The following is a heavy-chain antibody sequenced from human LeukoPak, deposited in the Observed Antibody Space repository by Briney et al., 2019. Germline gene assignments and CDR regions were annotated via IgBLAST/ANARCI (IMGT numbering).Heavy chain of an antibody. D-gene: IGHD2-2*01. CDR3: AREVSQLLRHFDY. CDR2: ISSSSSYI. Sequence: GGSLRLSCAASGFTFSSYSMNWVRQAPGKGLEWVSSISSSSSYIYYVDSVKGRFTISRDNAKNSLYLQMNSLRAEDTAVYYCAREVSQLLRHFDYWGQGTLVTVSS. J-gene: IGHJ4*02. CDR1: GFTFSSYS. V-gene: IGHV3-21*01.